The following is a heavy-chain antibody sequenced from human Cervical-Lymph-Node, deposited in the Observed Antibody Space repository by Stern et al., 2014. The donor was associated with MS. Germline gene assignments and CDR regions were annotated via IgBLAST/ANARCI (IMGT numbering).Heavy chain of an antibody. Sequence: VQLVESGAEVKKPGSSMNVSCKTSGGTFSSSYAITWMRQAPGQRLEWMGRIIPILGLTTYAQKFQGRVTIPADTSTSTTYMELSSLRSEDTAVYYCARGVVSNRAAATLHNLFDPWGQGTLVTVSS. D-gene: IGHD2-15*01. CDR1: GGTFSSSYA. CDR3: ARGVVSNRAAATLHNLFDP. V-gene: IGHV1-69*09. J-gene: IGHJ5*02. CDR2: IIPILGLT.